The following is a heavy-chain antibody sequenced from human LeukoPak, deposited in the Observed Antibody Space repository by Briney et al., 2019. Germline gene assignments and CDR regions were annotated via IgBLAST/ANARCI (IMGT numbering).Heavy chain of an antibody. J-gene: IGHJ5*02. D-gene: IGHD4-17*01. CDR3: ARDLRTVTTNWFDP. CDR2: IYTSGST. V-gene: IGHV4-4*07. CDR1: GGSISSYY. Sequence: SETPSLTCTVSGGSISSYYWSWIRQPAGKGLEWIGRIYTSGSTDYNPSLKSRVTISVDKSKNQFSLKLSSVTAADTAVYYCARDLRTVTTNWFDPWGQGTLVTVSS.